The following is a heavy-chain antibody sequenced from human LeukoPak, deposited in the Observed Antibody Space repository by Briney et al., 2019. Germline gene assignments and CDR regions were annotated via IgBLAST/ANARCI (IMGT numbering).Heavy chain of an antibody. Sequence: GGSLRLSCAASGFTFSSYGMHWVRQAPGKGLERVTFIQYDGSNEYYADSVKGRFTVSRDNSKNTVYLQMNSLRVEDTAVYYCAKVMQLFNRLDSWGQGTLITVSS. CDR1: GFTFSSYG. CDR3: AKVMQLFNRLDS. D-gene: IGHD2-21*01. V-gene: IGHV3-30*02. J-gene: IGHJ4*02. CDR2: IQYDGSNE.